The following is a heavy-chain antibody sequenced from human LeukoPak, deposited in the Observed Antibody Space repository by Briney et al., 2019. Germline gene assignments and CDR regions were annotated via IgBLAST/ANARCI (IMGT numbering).Heavy chain of an antibody. CDR3: AKDGGRVFDY. D-gene: IGHD2-15*01. J-gene: IGHJ4*02. V-gene: IGHV3-30*18. CDR2: VSYDGSHK. Sequence: TGGSLRLSCAASGFTFSSYGMHWVRQAPGKGLEWVAGVSYDGSHKYHADSVKGRFTISRDKSKNTLYLQMNSLRTEDTAVYYCAKDGGRVFDYWGQGTLVTVSS. CDR1: GFTFSSYG.